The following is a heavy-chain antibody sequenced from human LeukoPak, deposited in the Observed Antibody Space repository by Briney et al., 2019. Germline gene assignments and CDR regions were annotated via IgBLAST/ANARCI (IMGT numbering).Heavy chain of an antibody. CDR3: AKVTQVVPAAMVDY. Sequence: PGGSLRLSCAASGFTFSSYAMSWVRQAPGKGLEGVSAISGSGGSTYYADSVKGGFTISRDNSKNTLYLQMNSLRAEDTAVYYCAKVTQVVPAAMVDYWGQGTLVTVSS. CDR2: ISGSGGST. CDR1: GFTFSSYA. J-gene: IGHJ4*02. V-gene: IGHV3-23*01. D-gene: IGHD2-2*01.